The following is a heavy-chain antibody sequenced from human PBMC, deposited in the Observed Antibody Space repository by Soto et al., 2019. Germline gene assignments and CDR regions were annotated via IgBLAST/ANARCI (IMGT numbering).Heavy chain of an antibody. V-gene: IGHV3-30-3*02. D-gene: IGHD3-10*01. J-gene: IGHJ5*02. CDR2: ISYDGSNK. CDR3: AKKAQGLLWFGELWFSANWFDP. CDR1: GFTFSSYA. Sequence: GGSLRLSCAASGFTFSSYAMHWVRQAPGKGLEWVAVISYDGSNKYYADSVKGRFTISRDNSKNTLYLQMNSLRAEDTAVYYCAKKAQGLLWFGELWFSANWFDPWGQGTLVTVSS.